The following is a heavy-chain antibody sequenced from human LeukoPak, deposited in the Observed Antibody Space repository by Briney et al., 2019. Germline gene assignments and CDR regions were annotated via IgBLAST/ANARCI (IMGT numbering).Heavy chain of an antibody. D-gene: IGHD3-10*01. CDR2: INSDGSST. CDR1: GFTFGSYW. CDR3: ATKRGSGSYLIDY. Sequence: GGSLRLSCAASGFTFGSYWMHWVRQAPGTGLVWVSRINSDGSSTSYADSVKGRFTISRDNAKNTLYLQMNSLRAEDTAVYYCATKRGSGSYLIDYWGQGTLVTVSS. V-gene: IGHV3-74*01. J-gene: IGHJ4*02.